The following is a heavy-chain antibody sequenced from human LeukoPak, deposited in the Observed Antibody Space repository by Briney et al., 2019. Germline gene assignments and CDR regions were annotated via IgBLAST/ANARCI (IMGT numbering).Heavy chain of an antibody. V-gene: IGHV4-61*03. D-gene: IGHD3-10*01. CDR2: VCYTAST. CDR1: GGSIIRSTYC. CDR3: ARAYLSGIYPDY. Sequence: SGTLSLTCTVSGGSIIRSTYCWTWIRQPPGKGLEWIGFVCYTASTNYYPSLTSRVTISVDTSKNHFSLKLSSVTAADTAVYYCARAYLSGIYPDYWGQGILVTVSS. J-gene: IGHJ4*02.